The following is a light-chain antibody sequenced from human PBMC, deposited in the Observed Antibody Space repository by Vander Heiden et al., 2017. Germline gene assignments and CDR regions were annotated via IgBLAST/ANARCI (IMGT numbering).Light chain of an antibody. CDR2: AAS. CDR1: QSISSY. CDR3: QQSYSNPFT. Sequence: IQIPHSPSSLSASVGDRVTITCRASQSISSYLNWYQQKPGKAPKLLIYAASSLQSGVPSRFSGSGSGTDFTLTISSLQPEDFATYYCQQSYSNPFTFGHGTKVDIK. V-gene: IGKV1-39*01. J-gene: IGKJ3*01.